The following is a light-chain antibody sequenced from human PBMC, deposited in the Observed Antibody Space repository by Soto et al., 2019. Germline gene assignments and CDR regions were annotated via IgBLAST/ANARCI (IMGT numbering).Light chain of an antibody. V-gene: IGKV1-33*01. CDR2: DAS. CDR1: QDISNY. CDR3: QQYDNLPA. J-gene: IGKJ4*01. Sequence: DIQMTQSPSSLSASVGDRVTITCQASQDISNYLNWYQQKPGKAPKLLIYDASNLETGVPSRFSGSGSGTDFTFTISSLQPVDIATYYCQQYDNLPAFGCGTKVDIK.